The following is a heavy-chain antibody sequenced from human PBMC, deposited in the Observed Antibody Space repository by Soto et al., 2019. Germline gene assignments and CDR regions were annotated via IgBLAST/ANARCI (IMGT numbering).Heavy chain of an antibody. CDR3: ARDVVHGSGSYYNVPSSFAY. CDR1: GGSFSGYY. V-gene: IGHV4-34*01. CDR2: INHSGST. J-gene: IGHJ4*02. D-gene: IGHD3-10*01. Sequence: KTSESLSLTCAVYGGSFSGYYWSWVRQPPGKGLEWVGEINHSGSTNYNPSLKSRVAISVDRTKNQLSLKLGSGTAADTAVYYCARDVVHGSGSYYNVPSSFAYWAQGTLVTSPQ.